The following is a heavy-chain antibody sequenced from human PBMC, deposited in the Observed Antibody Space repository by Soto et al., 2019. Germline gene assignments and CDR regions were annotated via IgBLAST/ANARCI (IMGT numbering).Heavy chain of an antibody. V-gene: IGHV4-31*03. CDR1: GGSISSGGYY. D-gene: IGHD6-13*01. Sequence: SETLSLTCTVSGGSISSGGYYWTWIRQHQGKGLEWIGHNYYSGITYYNPSLKSRVTISLDTSKNQFSLKLSSVTAADTAVYYCARGIAAAGTGGIYYYYYGMDVWGQGTTVTVSS. J-gene: IGHJ6*02. CDR3: ARGIAAAGTGGIYYYYYGMDV. CDR2: NYYSGIT.